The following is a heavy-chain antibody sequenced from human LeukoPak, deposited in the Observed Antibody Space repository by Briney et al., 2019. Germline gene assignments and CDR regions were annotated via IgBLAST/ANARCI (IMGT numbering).Heavy chain of an antibody. CDR3: ARGRRLGSGSYYPANYYYYYMDV. CDR2: INHSGST. V-gene: IGHV4-34*01. CDR1: GGSFSGYY. Sequence: PSETLSLTCAVYGGSFSGYYWSWIRQPPGKGLEWIGEINHSGSTNYNPSLKSRVTISVDTSKNQFSLKLSSVTAADTAVYYCARGRRLGSGSYYPANYYYYYMDVWGKGTTVTVSS. J-gene: IGHJ6*03. D-gene: IGHD3-10*02.